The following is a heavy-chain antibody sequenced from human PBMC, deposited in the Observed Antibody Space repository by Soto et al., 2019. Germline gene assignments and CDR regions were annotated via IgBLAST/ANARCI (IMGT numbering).Heavy chain of an antibody. CDR3: ARAGYYDSRGYYYYYGMDV. J-gene: IGHJ6*02. Sequence: GGSLRLSCAASGFTFSSYGMHWVRQAPGKGLEGVAVIWYDGSNKYYADSVKGRFTISRDNSKNTLYLQMNSLRAEDTAVYYYARAGYYDSRGYYYYYGMDVWGQGTTVT. CDR2: IWYDGSNK. CDR1: GFTFSSYG. D-gene: IGHD3-22*01. V-gene: IGHV3-33*01.